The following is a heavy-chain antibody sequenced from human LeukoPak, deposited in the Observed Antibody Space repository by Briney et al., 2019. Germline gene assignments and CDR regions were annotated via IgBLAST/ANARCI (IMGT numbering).Heavy chain of an antibody. D-gene: IGHD3-22*01. CDR3: ARELYYYDSSGYSYYYGMDV. CDR2: IYYSGST. J-gene: IGHJ6*02. CDR1: GGSVSSGSYY. V-gene: IGHV4-61*01. Sequence: SETLSLTCTVFGGSVSSGSYYWSWIRQPPGKGLEWIGYIYYSGSTNYNPSLKSQVTISVDTSKNQFSLKLSSVTAADTAVYYCARELYYYDSSGYSYYYGMDVWGQGTTVTVSS.